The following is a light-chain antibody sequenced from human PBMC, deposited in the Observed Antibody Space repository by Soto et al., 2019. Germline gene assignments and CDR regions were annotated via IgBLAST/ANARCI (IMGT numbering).Light chain of an antibody. Sequence: EIVLTQSPGTLSLSPGERATLSCRASQSVGSFSLAWYPQKPGQAPRLLIYGASSRATCIPDRFSGSGSGTDFALTISRLEPEDFAVYYCQQYSTSPETFGQGTKVQIK. CDR3: QQYSTSPET. CDR1: QSVGSFS. V-gene: IGKV3-20*01. J-gene: IGKJ1*01. CDR2: GAS.